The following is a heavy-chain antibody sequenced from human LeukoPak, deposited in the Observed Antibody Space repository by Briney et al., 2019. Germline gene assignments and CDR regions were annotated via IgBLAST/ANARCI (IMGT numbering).Heavy chain of an antibody. D-gene: IGHD3-22*01. J-gene: IGHJ4*02. Sequence: GGSLRLSCAPSGFTFRSYAMTWVRQAPGKGLEWVSAVTGSGSSTCYADSVKGRFTISRDNSKNTLYLQMSSLRADDTGIYYCAKSGSYDSSGPGAYWGQGALVTVSS. CDR1: GFTFRSYA. CDR3: AKSGSYDSSGPGAY. V-gene: IGHV3-23*01. CDR2: VTGSGSST.